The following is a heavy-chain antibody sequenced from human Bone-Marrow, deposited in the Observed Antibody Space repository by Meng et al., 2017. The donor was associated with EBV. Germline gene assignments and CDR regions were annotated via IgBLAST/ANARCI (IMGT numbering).Heavy chain of an antibody. J-gene: IGHJ4*02. CDR2: INPSSGGT. CDR1: EYTFTGYY. CDR3: ARVLGVIAAVPGY. D-gene: IGHD6-13*01. Sequence: GQVLQSGAEGKKPGASVKVSCKASEYTFTGYYMHWVQQAPGQGLEWMGRINPSSGGTNYAQKFQGRVTMTRDTSISTAYMELSRLRSDDTAVYYCARVLGVIAAVPGYWGQGTLVTVSS. V-gene: IGHV1-2*06.